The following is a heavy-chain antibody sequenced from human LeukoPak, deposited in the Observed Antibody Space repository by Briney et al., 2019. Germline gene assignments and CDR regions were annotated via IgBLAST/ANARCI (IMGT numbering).Heavy chain of an antibody. V-gene: IGHV3-30-3*01. J-gene: IGHJ4*02. Sequence: GGSLRLSCAASGFTFSSYGMNWVRQAPGKGLEWVAVISYDGSKKYYADSVKGRFTISRDNSKNTLYLQMNSLRAEDTAVYYCARDHNGPYTFDYWGQGTLVTVSS. CDR3: ARDHNGPYTFDY. CDR2: ISYDGSKK. D-gene: IGHD2-2*02. CDR1: GFTFSSYG.